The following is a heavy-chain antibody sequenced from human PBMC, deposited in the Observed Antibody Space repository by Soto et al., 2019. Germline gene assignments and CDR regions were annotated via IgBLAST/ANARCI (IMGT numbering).Heavy chain of an antibody. CDR3: ARGAGFSYASTWFDI. CDR1: GASISGGTYY. Sequence: SETLSLTCTVSGASISGGTYYWTWIRQAPGKGLEWVGHIYYTGSTNYNPALNDRVTTSVDTSKNHFSLQLTSVAAADTAVYYCARGAGFSYASTWFDIWGQGTLVTVS. D-gene: IGHD5-18*01. J-gene: IGHJ5*02. CDR2: IYYTGST. V-gene: IGHV4-61*03.